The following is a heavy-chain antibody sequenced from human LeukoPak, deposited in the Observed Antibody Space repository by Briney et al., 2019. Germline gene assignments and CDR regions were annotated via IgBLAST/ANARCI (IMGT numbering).Heavy chain of an antibody. D-gene: IGHD2-15*01. J-gene: IGHJ3*02. CDR2: ISGSGGST. Sequence: PGGSLRLSCAASGFTFSSHWMHWVRQAPGKGLEWVSGISGSGGSTHYADSVKDRFTISRDNSKNTLYLQMNSLRAEDTAVYYCAKETVVVVAATPDAFDIWGQGTMVTVSS. V-gene: IGHV3-23*01. CDR3: AKETVVVVAATPDAFDI. CDR1: GFTFSSHW.